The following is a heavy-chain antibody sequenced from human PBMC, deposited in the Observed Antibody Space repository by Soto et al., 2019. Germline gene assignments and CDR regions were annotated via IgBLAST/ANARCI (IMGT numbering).Heavy chain of an antibody. CDR3: ALRGTYCGGDCYAFDV. D-gene: IGHD2-21*02. J-gene: IGHJ3*01. CDR2: IFYSGNI. CDR1: GGSIIRNSYY. V-gene: IGHV4-61*01. Sequence: SETLSLTCTVSGGSIIRNSYYWSWVRQPPGKGLEWVGFIFYSGNINYNPSLKSRVTISVDTSKNQFSLKLSSVTAADTAVYYCALRGTYCGGDCYAFDVWGQGTMVTVS.